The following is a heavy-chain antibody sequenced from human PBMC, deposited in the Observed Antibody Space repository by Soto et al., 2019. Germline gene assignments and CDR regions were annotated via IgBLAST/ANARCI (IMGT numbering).Heavy chain of an antibody. CDR3: ATDQYCSGGSCYSRWFAP. D-gene: IGHD2-15*01. CDR2: FDPEDGET. J-gene: IGHJ5*02. V-gene: IGHV1-24*01. Sequence: QVQLVQSGAEVKKPGASVKVSCKVSGYTLTELSMHWVRQAPGKGLEWMGGFDPEDGETIYAQKFQGRVTMTEETSTDTAYMELSSLRSEDTAVYYCATDQYCSGGSCYSRWFAPWGQGTLVTVSS. CDR1: GYTLTELS.